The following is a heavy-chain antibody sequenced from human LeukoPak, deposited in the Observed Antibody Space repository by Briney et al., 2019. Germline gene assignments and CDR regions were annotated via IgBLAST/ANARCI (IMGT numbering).Heavy chain of an antibody. CDR1: GGSISSGDYY. CDR2: IYYSGST. Sequence: SQTLSLTCTVSGGSISSGDYYWSWIRQPPGKGLEWIGYIYYSGSTYYDPSLKSRVTISVDTSKNQFSLKLSSVTAADTAVYYCARVQSHCGGDCYSLDYWGQGTLVTVSS. D-gene: IGHD2-21*02. CDR3: ARVQSHCGGDCYSLDY. J-gene: IGHJ4*02. V-gene: IGHV4-30-4*01.